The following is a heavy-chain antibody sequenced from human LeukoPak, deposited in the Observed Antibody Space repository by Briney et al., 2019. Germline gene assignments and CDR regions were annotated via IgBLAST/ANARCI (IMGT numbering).Heavy chain of an antibody. CDR2: ISWNSGSI. CDR3: AKAPDSSGYYTWYFDL. Sequence: GGSLRLSCAASGIHFSTSGMSWVRQAPGKGLEWVSGISWNSGSIGYADSVKGRFTISRDNAKNSLYLQMNSLRAEDTALYYCAKAPDSSGYYTWYFDLWGRGTLVTVSS. V-gene: IGHV3-9*02. CDR1: GIHFSTSG. D-gene: IGHD3-22*01. J-gene: IGHJ2*01.